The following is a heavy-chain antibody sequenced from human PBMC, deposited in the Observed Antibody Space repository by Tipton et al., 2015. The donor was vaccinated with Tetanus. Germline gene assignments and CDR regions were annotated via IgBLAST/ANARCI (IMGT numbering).Heavy chain of an antibody. CDR3: ARAPNRISRAYDY. V-gene: IGHV3-30*03. Sequence: SLRLSCAGSAFIFNTYGMHWVRQAPGKGLEWVAVISYDGSNKYYADSVKGRFTISRDNSKNTLYLQMDSLRAEDTAVYYCARAPNRISRAYDYWGQGTQIIVSS. D-gene: IGHD1-14*01. J-gene: IGHJ4*02. CDR1: AFIFNTYG. CDR2: ISYDGSNK.